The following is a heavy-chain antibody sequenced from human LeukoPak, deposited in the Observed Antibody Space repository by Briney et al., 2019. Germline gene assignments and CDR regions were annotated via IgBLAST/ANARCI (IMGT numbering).Heavy chain of an antibody. D-gene: IGHD2-2*01. V-gene: IGHV3-23*01. CDR3: TRDHITSWQIDF. CDR1: GFTFSSYA. J-gene: IGHJ4*02. Sequence: PGGSLRLSCAASGFTFSSYAMNWVRQAPGKGLEWVSSISGSGGGTFYADSVKGRFTISRDNSKKTVYLQMQSLRVEDTAVYYCTRDHITSWQIDFWGQGTMVTVSS. CDR2: ISGSGGGT.